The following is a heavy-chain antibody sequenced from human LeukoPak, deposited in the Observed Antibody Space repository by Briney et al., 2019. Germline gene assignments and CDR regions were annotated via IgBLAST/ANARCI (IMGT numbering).Heavy chain of an antibody. J-gene: IGHJ4*02. CDR3: AYGDCGGDCFTCAVLLY. Sequence: SSVKVSCKASGGTFSSYAISWVRQAPGQGLEWMGRIIPIFGTANYAQKFEGRVTITTDESTSTAYMELSSLRSEDTAVYYCAYGDCGGDCFTCAVLLYWGQGTLVTVSS. CDR2: IIPIFGTA. D-gene: IGHD2-21*02. V-gene: IGHV1-69*05. CDR1: GGTFSSYA.